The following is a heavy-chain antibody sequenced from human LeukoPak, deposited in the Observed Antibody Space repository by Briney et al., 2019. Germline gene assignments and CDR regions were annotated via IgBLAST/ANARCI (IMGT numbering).Heavy chain of an antibody. CDR3: ARLDYIDAFDI. J-gene: IGHJ3*02. V-gene: IGHV4-4*07. CDR1: GGSISSNY. CDR2: IYTTGST. D-gene: IGHD3/OR15-3a*01. Sequence: PSETLSLTCTVSGGSISSNYWSWLRQPAGKGLEWIGRIYTTGSTNYNPSLKSRVTMSVDTSKNQSSLKLSSVTAADTAVYYCARLDYIDAFDIWGQGTMVTVSP.